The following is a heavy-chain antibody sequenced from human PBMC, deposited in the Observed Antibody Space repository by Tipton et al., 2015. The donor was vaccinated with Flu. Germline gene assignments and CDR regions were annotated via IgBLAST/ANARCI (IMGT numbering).Heavy chain of an antibody. V-gene: IGHV4-38-2*02. CDR3: AKSGSYLEYLQH. D-gene: IGHD1-26*01. J-gene: IGHJ1*01. CDR2: IYHSGST. Sequence: LRLSCTVSGYSISSGFYWGWIRQPPGKGLEWIGNIYHSGSTFYNPSLKSRVTISVDTSKNRFSLKLSSVTAADTAVYYCAKSGSYLEYLQHWGQGTLVTVSS. CDR1: GYSISSGFY.